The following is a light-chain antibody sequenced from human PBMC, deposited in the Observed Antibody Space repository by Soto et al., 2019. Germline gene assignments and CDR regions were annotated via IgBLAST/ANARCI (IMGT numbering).Light chain of an antibody. CDR1: HDILLKSNNKNY. CDR2: WAS. CDR3: HQYYSTPWT. Sequence: DIVMTQSPDSLPVSLGERATINCKSSHDILLKSNNKNYLAWFQQKQGQTPKLLISWASIRESGVPDRFSGSGSGTDFTLTISSLQAEDVEAYFCHQYYSTPWTFGPGTKVDI. V-gene: IGKV4-1*01. J-gene: IGKJ1*01.